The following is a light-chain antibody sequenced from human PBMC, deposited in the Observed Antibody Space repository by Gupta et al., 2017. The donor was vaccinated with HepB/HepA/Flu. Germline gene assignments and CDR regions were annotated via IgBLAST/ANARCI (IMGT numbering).Light chain of an antibody. V-gene: IGKV3-15*01. CDR3: QQDKDWPLT. CDR1: QSVSSN. Sequence: IVMMQSPATLSISPGERATLSCRASQSVSSNLAWYQQKPGQAPRLLMYGGSTRATGIPDRFSGSGSGTEFTLTSSSLQSEDLAVYYCQQDKDWPLTFGGGTKVEIK. CDR2: GGS. J-gene: IGKJ4*01.